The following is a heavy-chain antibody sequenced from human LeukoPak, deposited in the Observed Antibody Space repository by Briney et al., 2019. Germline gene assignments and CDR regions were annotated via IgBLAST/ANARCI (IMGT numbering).Heavy chain of an antibody. D-gene: IGHD2-8*02. CDR3: ARAAVLGGLDV. V-gene: IGHV1-46*01. CDR2: INPSGGST. CDR1: GYTFTNYQ. J-gene: IGHJ6*02. Sequence: ASVKVSGKASGYTFTNYQIHWVRQAPGQGLELMGIINPSGGSTSYAQKFQGRVTMTRDTSTSTVYMELSSLRSEDTAVYYCARAAVLGGLDVWGQGTTVTGFS.